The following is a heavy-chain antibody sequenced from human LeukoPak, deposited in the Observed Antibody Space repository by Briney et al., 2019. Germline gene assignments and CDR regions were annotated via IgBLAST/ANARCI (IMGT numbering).Heavy chain of an antibody. V-gene: IGHV3-74*01. D-gene: IGHD1-26*01. CDR3: ARLKSGTYREPFDI. Sequence: GGSLRLSCAASGFAFSSYWMYWVRQAPGKGLVWVSRINTDASSTNYADSVKGRFTTSRDNAKNTLYLQMNSLRVEDTALYYCARLKSGTYREPFDIWGQGTMVTVSS. CDR1: GFAFSSYW. CDR2: INTDASST. J-gene: IGHJ3*02.